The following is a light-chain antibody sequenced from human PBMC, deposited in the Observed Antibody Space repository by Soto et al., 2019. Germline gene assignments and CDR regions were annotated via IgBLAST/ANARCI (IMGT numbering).Light chain of an antibody. V-gene: IGLV7-46*01. J-gene: IGLJ7*01. CDR1: TGDVTNGRW. Sequence: QAVVTQEPSLTVSPGGTVTLTCGSSTGDVTNGRWPYWFQQRPGQVPRTLIHDTSNKHPWTPARFSGSLLGGKAALTLSGAQPEDEAVYYGLRFYDGVAVVGGGTQLTVL. CDR2: DTS. CDR3: LRFYDGVAV.